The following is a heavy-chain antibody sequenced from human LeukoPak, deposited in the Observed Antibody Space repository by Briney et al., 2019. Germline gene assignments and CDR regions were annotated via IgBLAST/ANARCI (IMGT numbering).Heavy chain of an antibody. CDR3: ARDGPDYGCIDY. V-gene: IGHV3-21*01. CDR1: GFTFSSYS. Sequence: PGGSLRLSCAASGFTFSSYSMNWVRQAPGKGLEWVSSISSSSGYIYYADSVKGRFTISRDNAKNSLYLQMNSLRAEDTAVYYCARDGPDYGCIDYWGQGTLVTVSS. CDR2: ISSSSGYI. J-gene: IGHJ4*02. D-gene: IGHD4-23*01.